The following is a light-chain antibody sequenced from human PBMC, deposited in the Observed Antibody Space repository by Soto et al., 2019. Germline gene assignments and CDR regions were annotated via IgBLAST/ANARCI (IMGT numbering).Light chain of an antibody. CDR1: SSDVGGYHY. J-gene: IGLJ2*01. CDR2: EVT. CDR3: SSYAGRNNLV. Sequence: QSALTQPPSASGSPGQSVTISCTGTSSDVGGYHYVSWYQQHPGKAPKLMIHEVTKRPSGVPDRFSGSKSGNTASLTVSGLQGEDEAEYYCSSYAGRNNLVFGGGTKLTVL. V-gene: IGLV2-8*01.